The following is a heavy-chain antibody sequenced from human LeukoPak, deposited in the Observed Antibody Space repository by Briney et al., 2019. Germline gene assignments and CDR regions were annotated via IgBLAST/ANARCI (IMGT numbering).Heavy chain of an antibody. CDR2: ISSSDNTI. D-gene: IGHD5-18*01. V-gene: IGHV3-48*02. Sequence: PGGSLRLSCAASGLAFSDYSMNWVRQAPGKGLEWVSYISSSDNTIHYADSVKGRFTISRDNAKNSLYLEMNSLRDEDTAVYYCARVHRGYSYGRLDYWGQGTLVTVSS. CDR3: ARVHRGYSYGRLDY. J-gene: IGHJ4*02. CDR1: GLAFSDYS.